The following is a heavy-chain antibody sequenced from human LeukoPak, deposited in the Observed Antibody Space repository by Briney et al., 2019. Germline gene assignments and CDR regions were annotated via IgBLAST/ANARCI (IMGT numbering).Heavy chain of an antibody. CDR1: GGSISSGSYY. J-gene: IGHJ3*02. CDR2: IYTSGST. V-gene: IGHV4-61*02. Sequence: SETLSLTCTVSGGSISSGSYYWSWIRQPAGKGLEWIGRIYTSGSTNYKPSLKSRVTISVDTSKNQFSLKLSSVTAADTAVYYCARERGYSYGPDGFDTWGQGTMVTVS. D-gene: IGHD5-18*01. CDR3: ARERGYSYGPDGFDT.